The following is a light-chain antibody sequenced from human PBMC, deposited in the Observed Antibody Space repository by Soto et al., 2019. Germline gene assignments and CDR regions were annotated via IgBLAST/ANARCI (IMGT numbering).Light chain of an antibody. V-gene: IGLV2-14*01. J-gene: IGLJ1*01. CDR1: GSDIATFNY. CDR3: GSWDSSLSAYV. Sequence: QSALAQPASVSGSPGQSITISCTGSGSDIATFNYVSWYQQYPGTAPKLLIYQVTSRASGVSHRFSGSKSGTSATLGITGFQTGDEADYYCGSWDSSLSAYVFGTGTKVTVL. CDR2: QVT.